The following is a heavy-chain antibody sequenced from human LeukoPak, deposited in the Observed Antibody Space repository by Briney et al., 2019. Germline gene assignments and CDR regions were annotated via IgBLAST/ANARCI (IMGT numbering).Heavy chain of an antibody. CDR2: ISGSGAIT. J-gene: IGHJ3*01. CDR3: AKRADSGSPYADFDV. CDR1: GFTFSCYA. V-gene: IGHV3-23*01. D-gene: IGHD1-26*01. Sequence: GGSLRLSCAASGFTFSCYAMSWVRQAPGKGLEWISGISGSGAITYYGDSVKGRFTVSRDNTKNTLYLQMNSLRAEDTAVYHCAKRADSGSPYADFDVWGQGTTVTVSS.